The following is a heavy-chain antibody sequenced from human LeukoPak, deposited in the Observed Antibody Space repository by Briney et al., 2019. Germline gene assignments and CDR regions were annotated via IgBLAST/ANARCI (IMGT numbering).Heavy chain of an antibody. V-gene: IGHV3-30*03. CDR1: RFTFSNYG. D-gene: IGHD6-19*01. CDR3: ARGPRLGIAVAGTRRGFDY. J-gene: IGHJ4*02. Sequence: PGRSLRLSCAASRFTFSNYGMHWVRQAPGKGLEWVAVISYDGSNKYYADSVKGRFTISRDNSKNTLYLQMNSLRAEDTAVYYCARGPRLGIAVAGTRRGFDYWGQGTLVTVSS. CDR2: ISYDGSNK.